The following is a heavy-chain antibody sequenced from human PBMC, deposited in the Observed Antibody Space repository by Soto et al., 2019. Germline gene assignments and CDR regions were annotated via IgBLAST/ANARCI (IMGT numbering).Heavy chain of an antibody. Sequence: QVQLVQSGAEVKKPGSSVKVSCKASGGTFSSYAISWVRQAPGQGLEWMGGIIPIFGTANYAQKFQGRVTITADESPSTANRELSGRRSEDTAVYYCARESRYCSGGSCYFLPGIDYWGQGTLVTVSS. CDR3: ARESRYCSGGSCYFLPGIDY. CDR2: IIPIFGTA. D-gene: IGHD2-15*01. J-gene: IGHJ4*02. V-gene: IGHV1-69*12. CDR1: GGTFSSYA.